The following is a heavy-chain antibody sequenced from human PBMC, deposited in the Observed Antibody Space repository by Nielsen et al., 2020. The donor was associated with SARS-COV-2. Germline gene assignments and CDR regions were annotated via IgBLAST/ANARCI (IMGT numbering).Heavy chain of an antibody. CDR2: FDPEDGET. Sequence: SVNVSCKVSVYTLTELSMHWVRQAPGKGLEWMGGFDPEDGETIYVQKFQGRVTMTEDTSTDTAYMELSSLRSEDTAVYYCATDRGYGSGSYYNGGPYYYYGMDVWGQGTTVTVSS. CDR1: VYTLTELS. D-gene: IGHD3-10*01. CDR3: ATDRGYGSGSYYNGGPYYYYGMDV. J-gene: IGHJ6*02. V-gene: IGHV1-24*01.